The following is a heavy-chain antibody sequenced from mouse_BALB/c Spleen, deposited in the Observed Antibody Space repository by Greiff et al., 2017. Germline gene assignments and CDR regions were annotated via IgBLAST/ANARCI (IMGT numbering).Heavy chain of an antibody. CDR2: IRNKANGYTT. CDR1: GFTFTDYY. J-gene: IGHJ3*01. Sequence: EVQGVESGGGLVQPGGSLRLSCATSGFTFTDYYMSWVRQTPGKALEWLGCIRNKANGYTTEYSASGKGRFTISRDNSQSILYLQMNTLRAEDSATYYCEREGNGNYVLFAYWGQGTLVTVSA. D-gene: IGHD2-1*01. V-gene: IGHV7-3*02. CDR3: EREGNGNYVLFAY.